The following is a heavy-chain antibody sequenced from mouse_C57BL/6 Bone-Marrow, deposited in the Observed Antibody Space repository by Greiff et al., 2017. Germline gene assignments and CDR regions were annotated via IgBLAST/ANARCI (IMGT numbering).Heavy chain of an antibody. V-gene: IGHV3-6*01. CDR1: GYSITSGYY. J-gene: IGHJ2*01. Sequence: EVQLKESGPGLVKPSQSLSLTCSVTGYSITSGYYWNWIRQFPGNKLEWMGYISYDGSNNYNPSLKNRISITRDTSKNQFFLKLNSVTTEDTATYYCARDGRGSFDYWGQGTTLTVSS. D-gene: IGHD4-1*01. CDR3: ARDGRGSFDY. CDR2: ISYDGSN.